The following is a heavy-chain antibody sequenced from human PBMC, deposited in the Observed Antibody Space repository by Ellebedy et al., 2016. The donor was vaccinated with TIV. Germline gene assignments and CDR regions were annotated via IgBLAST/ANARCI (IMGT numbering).Heavy chain of an antibody. CDR3: AKDVRSTFYYFDY. CDR1: GFTFSDYA. J-gene: IGHJ4*02. D-gene: IGHD3-3*02. Sequence: GESLKISCAASGFTFSDYAMGGVRQAPGKGLEWVSDITDTGATTIYADSVRGRFTISRDNSRNTLYLQMTSLRVDDTALYYCAKDVRSTFYYFDYWGQGILVTVSS. CDR2: ITDTGATT. V-gene: IGHV3-23*01.